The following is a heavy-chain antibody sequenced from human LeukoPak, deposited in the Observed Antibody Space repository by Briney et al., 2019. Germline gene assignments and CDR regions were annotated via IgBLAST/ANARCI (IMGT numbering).Heavy chain of an antibody. Sequence: SETLSLTCTVSGGSISSSSYYWGWIRQPPGKGLEWIGSIYYSGSTYYNPSLKSRVTISVDTSKNQFSLKLSSVTAADTAVYYCARGSRTLGVRGVLPFDYWGQGTLVTVSS. CDR3: ARGSRTLGVRGVLPFDY. CDR1: GGSISSSSYY. CDR2: IYYSGST. V-gene: IGHV4-39*07. J-gene: IGHJ4*02. D-gene: IGHD3-10*01.